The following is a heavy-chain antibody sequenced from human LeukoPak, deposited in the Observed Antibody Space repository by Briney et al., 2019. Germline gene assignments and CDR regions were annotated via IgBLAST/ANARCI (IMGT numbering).Heavy chain of an antibody. J-gene: IGHJ6*02. D-gene: IGHD3-22*01. CDR2: IRYDGNNK. Sequence: PGGPLRLSCAASGFSFSTYVMHWVRQAPGKGLEWVAVIRYDGNNKYYGDSVKGRFTISRDNAKNTLYLQMKSLRADDTAVYYCARDLVGYSYGMDVWGQGTTVTVSS. CDR3: ARDLVGYSYGMDV. V-gene: IGHV3-33*01. CDR1: GFSFSTYV.